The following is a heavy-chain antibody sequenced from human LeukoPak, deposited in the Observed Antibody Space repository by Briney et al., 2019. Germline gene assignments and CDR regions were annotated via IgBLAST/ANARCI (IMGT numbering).Heavy chain of an antibody. CDR2: ISSSSSTI. Sequence: PGGSLRLSCAASGFTFSSYSMNWVRQAPGKGLEGGSYISSSSSTIYYADSVKGRFTISRDNSKNTLYLKMNSLRADDMAVYYCAGGYYYSFDYWGQGTLVTVSS. CDR1: GFTFSSYS. J-gene: IGHJ4*02. CDR3: AGGYYYSFDY. D-gene: IGHD3-22*01. V-gene: IGHV3-48*01.